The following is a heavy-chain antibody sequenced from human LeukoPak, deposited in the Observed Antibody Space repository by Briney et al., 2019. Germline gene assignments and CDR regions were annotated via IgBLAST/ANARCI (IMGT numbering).Heavy chain of an antibody. CDR1: GYTFTSYD. V-gene: IGHV1-8*01. Sequence: ALVKVSCKASGYTFTSYDINWVRQATGQGLEWMGWMNPNSGNTGYAQKFQGRVTMTRNTSISTAYMELSSLRSEDTAVYYCARGNSPRYCTGGSCHWFDPRGQGTLVTVSS. CDR3: ARGNSPRYCTGGSCHWFDP. D-gene: IGHD2-15*01. CDR2: MNPNSGNT. J-gene: IGHJ5*02.